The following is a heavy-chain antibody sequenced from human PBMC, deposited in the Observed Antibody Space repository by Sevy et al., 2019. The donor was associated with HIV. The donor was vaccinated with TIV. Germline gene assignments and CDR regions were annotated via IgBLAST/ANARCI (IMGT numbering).Heavy chain of an antibody. V-gene: IGHV4-34*01. J-gene: IGHJ2*01. D-gene: IGHD3-3*01. CDR1: GGSFSGYS. CDR3: ARGGDGVVPSPIIGLGPWTKYWYFDV. CDR2: VNHSGST. Sequence: SETLSLTCAVSGGSFSGYSWDWIRRPPGKGLEWIGEVNHSGSTNYNPSLKSRVTISVDTSKNQFSLKLNFVTAADTAVYYCARGGDGVVPSPIIGLGPWTKYWYFDVWGRGTLVTVSS.